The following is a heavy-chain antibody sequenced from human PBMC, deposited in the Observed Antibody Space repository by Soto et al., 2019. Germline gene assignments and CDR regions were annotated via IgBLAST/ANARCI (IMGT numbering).Heavy chain of an antibody. V-gene: IGHV4-31*03. CDR1: GGSIISGGYY. D-gene: IGHD1-7*01. Sequence: SETLSLTCTVSGGSIISGGYYWILIRQHPGKGLEWIGYIYYSGSTYYNPSLKSRVTISVDTSKNQFSLKLSSVTAADTAVYYCARGGITGTTANWFYPWGQGTLVTVSS. CDR2: IYYSGST. CDR3: ARGGITGTTANWFYP. J-gene: IGHJ5*02.